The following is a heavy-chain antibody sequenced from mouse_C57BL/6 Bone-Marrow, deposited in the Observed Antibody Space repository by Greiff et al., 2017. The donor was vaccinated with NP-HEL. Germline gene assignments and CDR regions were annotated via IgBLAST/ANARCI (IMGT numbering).Heavy chain of an antibody. J-gene: IGHJ2*01. CDR3: TTRGPYY. Sequence: EVQLQQSGAELVRPGASVKLSCTASGFNIKDDYMHWVKQRPEQGLEWIGWIDPENGDTEYASKFQGKATITADPSSNTAYLQLSSLTSEDTAVYYCTTRGPYYWGQGTTRTVSS. CDR2: IDPENGDT. V-gene: IGHV14-4*01. CDR1: GFNIKDDY.